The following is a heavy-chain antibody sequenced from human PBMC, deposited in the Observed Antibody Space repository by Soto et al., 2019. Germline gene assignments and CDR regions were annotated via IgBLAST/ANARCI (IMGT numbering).Heavy chain of an antibody. Sequence: ASVKVSCKAPAATFTSYYIPWVRQTPGHGLELMGIITPNDVSTRFAQTLHGRITMTRDTSTSTVYMALRSQTTDDTDICYCARSSAGVVGIIIEGSNWLARWGQGSLGTGSS. J-gene: IGHJ5*02. CDR2: ITPNDVST. CDR1: AATFTSYY. V-gene: IGHV1-46*01. CDR3: ARSSAGVVGIIIEGSNWLAR. D-gene: IGHD3-16*02.